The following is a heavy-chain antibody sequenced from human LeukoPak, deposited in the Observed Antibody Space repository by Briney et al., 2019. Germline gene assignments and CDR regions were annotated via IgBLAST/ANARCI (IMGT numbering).Heavy chain of an antibody. J-gene: IGHJ5*02. V-gene: IGHV4-59*01. CDR3: ARAPGYDILTGYFPNWFDP. Sequence: PSETLSLTCTVSGGSISRYYWSWIRQPPGKGLEWIGYIYYSGSTNYNPSLKSRVTISVDTSKNQFSLKLSSVTAADTAVYYCARAPGYDILTGYFPNWFDPWGQGTLVTVSS. D-gene: IGHD3-9*01. CDR2: IYYSGST. CDR1: GGSISRYY.